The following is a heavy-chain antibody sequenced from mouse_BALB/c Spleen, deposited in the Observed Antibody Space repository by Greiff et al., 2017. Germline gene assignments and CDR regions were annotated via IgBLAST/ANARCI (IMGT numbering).Heavy chain of an antibody. CDR3: ATLRRGAMDY. CDR2: IYPGDGDT. J-gene: IGHJ4*01. D-gene: IGHD2-12*01. CDR1: GYAFSSSW. V-gene: IGHV1-82*01. Sequence: QVQLKESGPELVKPGASVKISCKASGYAFSSSWMNWVKQRPGQGLEWIGRIYPGDGDTNYNGKFKGKATLTADKSSSTAYMQLSSLTSVDSAVYFCATLRRGAMDYWGQGTSVTVSS.